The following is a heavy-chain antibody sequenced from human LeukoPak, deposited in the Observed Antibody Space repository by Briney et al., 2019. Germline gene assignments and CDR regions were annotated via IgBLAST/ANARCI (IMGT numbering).Heavy chain of an antibody. CDR3: ARDLPGFTIYDYVWGSYRPFDY. V-gene: IGHV1-2*02. D-gene: IGHD3-16*02. Sequence: ASVKVSCKASGYTFTGYYMHWVRQAPGQRLEWMGWINPNSGGTNYAQKFQSRVTMTRDTSISTAYMELSRLRSDDTAVYYCARDLPGFTIYDYVWGSYRPFDYWGQGTLVTVSS. J-gene: IGHJ4*02. CDR2: INPNSGGT. CDR1: GYTFTGYY.